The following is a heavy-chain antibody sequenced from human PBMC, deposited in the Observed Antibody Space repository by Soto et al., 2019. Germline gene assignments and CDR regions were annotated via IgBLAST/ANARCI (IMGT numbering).Heavy chain of an antibody. CDR1: GFTFSYAW. J-gene: IGHJ4*02. CDR3: TARLYNSVGVDQ. D-gene: IGHD2-15*01. CDR2: IKSKAHGGTT. V-gene: IGHV3-15*07. Sequence: EVQLVESGGGLVKPGGSLRLSCAASGFTFSYAWMTWVRQVSGKGLEWVGLIKSKAHGGTTDYAALVEGRFTISRDDSANALQLQMTSRETEDTGLYCGTARLYNSVGVDQWGQGTQVTVSS.